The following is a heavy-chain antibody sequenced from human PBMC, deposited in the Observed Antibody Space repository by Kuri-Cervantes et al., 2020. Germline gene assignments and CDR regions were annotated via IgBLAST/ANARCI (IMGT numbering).Heavy chain of an antibody. CDR2: INPILGIA. D-gene: IGHD4-17*01. J-gene: IGHJ4*02. CDR1: GYTFTDYY. V-gene: IGHV1-69*10. CDR3: ARGQTTYYIDY. Sequence: VKVSCKASGYTFTDYYIHWVRQAPRQGLEWMGWINPILGIANYAQTFQGRVTLTADESTSTAYMELCSLRSKDTAVYYCARGQTTYYIDYWGQGTLVTVSS.